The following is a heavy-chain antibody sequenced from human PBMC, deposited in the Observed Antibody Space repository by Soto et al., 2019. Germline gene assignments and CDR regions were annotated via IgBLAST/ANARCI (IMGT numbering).Heavy chain of an antibody. Sequence: GASLKISCQGTGYRFSSSWIGWVRQKPGKGLEWLGNVYPSDSDVRYSPAFEGQVTISADDSINTAYLQLLNLKASDTAIHSCTKGATRPFESWGQGTRVTVSS. CDR1: GYRFSSSW. CDR3: TKGATRPFES. V-gene: IGHV5-51*01. D-gene: IGHD3-9*01. CDR2: VYPSDSDV. J-gene: IGHJ4*02.